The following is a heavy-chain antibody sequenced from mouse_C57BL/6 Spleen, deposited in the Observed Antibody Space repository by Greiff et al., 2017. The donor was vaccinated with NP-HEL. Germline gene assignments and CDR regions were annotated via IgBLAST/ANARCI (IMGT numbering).Heavy chain of an antibody. J-gene: IGHJ2*01. CDR1: GYSITSGYY. V-gene: IGHV3-6*01. CDR3: ARDANWALDY. Sequence: EVQLVESGPGLVKPSQSLSLTCSVTGYSITSGYYWNWIRQFPGNKLEWMGYISYDGSNNYNPSLKNRISITRDTSKNQFFLKCNSVTTEDTATYYCARDANWALDYWGQGTTLTVSS. D-gene: IGHD4-1*01. CDR2: ISYDGSN.